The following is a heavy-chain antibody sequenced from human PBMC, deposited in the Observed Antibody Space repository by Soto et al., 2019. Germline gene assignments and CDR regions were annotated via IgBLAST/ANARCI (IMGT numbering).Heavy chain of an antibody. D-gene: IGHD6-6*01. CDR3: ALGEYTSRRGFDV. Sequence: EVQLAESGGGVARPGGSRRLSCAASGIAFGAYGMTWVRRVPGKGLEWVAGISWNGDNTGYADFAKGRFTISRDNSKKSLLLEMNSLRVEDTAFYYCALGEYTSRRGFDVWGQGTPVIVSS. J-gene: IGHJ6*02. V-gene: IGHV3-20*04. CDR2: ISWNGDNT. CDR1: GIAFGAYG.